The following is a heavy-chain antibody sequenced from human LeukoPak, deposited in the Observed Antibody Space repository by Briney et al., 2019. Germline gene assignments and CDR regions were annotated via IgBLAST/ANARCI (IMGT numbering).Heavy chain of an antibody. D-gene: IGHD3-22*01. Sequence: ASVKVSCKASGYIFTSYHIHWVRQAPGQGLEWMGIINPSGGSTNYAEKFQGRVTMTRDTSTSTVYMELSSLRSEDTAVYYCARDLYHRYYDNSGYAFDYWGQGTLVTVSS. CDR1: GYIFTSYH. J-gene: IGHJ4*02. V-gene: IGHV1-46*01. CDR2: INPSGGST. CDR3: ARDLYHRYYDNSGYAFDY.